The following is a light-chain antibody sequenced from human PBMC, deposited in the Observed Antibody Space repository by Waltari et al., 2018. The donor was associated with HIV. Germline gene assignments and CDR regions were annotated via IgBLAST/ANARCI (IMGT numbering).Light chain of an antibody. V-gene: IGLV2-8*01. CDR2: EVT. J-gene: IGLJ2*01. CDR3: SSFADRDGFYVL. Sequence: QSALTQPPSASGSPGQSVTLSCTGSNSDIGSYDYVSLYQLHPGKAPKLVISEVTKRPSGVSDRFSGSKSANTAFLTVSGLQAEDEADYYCSSFADRDGFYVLFGGGTRLTVL. CDR1: NSDIGSYDY.